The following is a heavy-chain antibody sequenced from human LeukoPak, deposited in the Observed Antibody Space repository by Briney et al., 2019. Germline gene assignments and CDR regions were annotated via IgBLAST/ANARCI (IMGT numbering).Heavy chain of an antibody. V-gene: IGHV3-9*01. CDR3: AKGGYYDSSGYYYMDAFDY. CDR1: GFTFDDYA. D-gene: IGHD3-22*01. Sequence: SLSLSCAASGFTFDDYAMHWVRPAPGKGLEWVSGISWNSGSIGYADSVKGRFTISRDNAKNSLYLQMNSLRAEDTALYYCAKGGYYDSSGYYYMDAFDYWGQGTLVTVSS. CDR2: ISWNSGSI. J-gene: IGHJ4*02.